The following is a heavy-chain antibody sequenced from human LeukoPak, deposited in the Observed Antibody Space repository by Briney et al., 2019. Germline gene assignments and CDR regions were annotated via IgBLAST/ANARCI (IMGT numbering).Heavy chain of an antibody. D-gene: IGHD2-2*01. CDR1: GYTFTGYY. CDR3: AALGYCRSTSCLDIYYYYGMDV. V-gene: IGHV1-2*02. CDR2: INPNSGGT. Sequence: ASVKVSCKASGYTFTGYYMHWVRQAPGQGLEWMGWINPNSGGTNYAQKFQGRVTMTRDTSISTAYMELSRLRSDDTAVYYCAALGYCRSTSCLDIYYYYGMDVWGQGTTVTVSS. J-gene: IGHJ6*02.